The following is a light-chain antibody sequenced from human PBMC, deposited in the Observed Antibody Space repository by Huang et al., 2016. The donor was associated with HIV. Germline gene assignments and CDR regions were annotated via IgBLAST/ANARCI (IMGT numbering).Light chain of an antibody. V-gene: IGKV3-15*01. Sequence: EVVMTQSPAILSVSPGESATLSCRASQSVTSNLAWYQQKPVQAPRLLIYSASTRATGIPASFSGSVSGTEFTLTISSLQSEDVAVYYCQHYNNWPWWTFGQGTKVEIK. CDR1: QSVTSN. CDR3: QHYNNWPWWT. CDR2: SAS. J-gene: IGKJ1*01.